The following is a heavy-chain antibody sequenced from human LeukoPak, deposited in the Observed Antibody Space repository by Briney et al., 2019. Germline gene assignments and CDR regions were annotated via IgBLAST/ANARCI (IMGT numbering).Heavy chain of an antibody. J-gene: IGHJ4*02. Sequence: GASVKVSCKASGGTFSSYAISWVRQAPGQGLEWMGGIIPIFGTANYAQKFQGRVTITADESTSTAYMELSSLRSEDTAVYYCATPFISGWATFDYWGQGTLVTVSS. CDR2: IIPIFGTA. CDR3: ATPFISGWATFDY. CDR1: GGTFSSYA. D-gene: IGHD6-19*01. V-gene: IGHV1-69*13.